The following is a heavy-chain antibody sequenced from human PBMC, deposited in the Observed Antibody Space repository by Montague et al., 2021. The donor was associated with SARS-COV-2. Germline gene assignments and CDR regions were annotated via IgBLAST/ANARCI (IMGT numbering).Heavy chain of an antibody. D-gene: IGHD3-10*01. CDR1: GFTFSSYA. V-gene: IGHV3-30-3*01. Sequence: SLRLSCAASGFTFSSYAMHWVRQAPGKGLEWVAVISYDGSNKFYADSVKGRFPISRDNSKNTLYLQMNSLRADDTAVYYCARVGYGSGSYWAFDIWGQGTMVTVSS. CDR3: ARVGYGSGSYWAFDI. J-gene: IGHJ3*02. CDR2: ISYDGSNK.